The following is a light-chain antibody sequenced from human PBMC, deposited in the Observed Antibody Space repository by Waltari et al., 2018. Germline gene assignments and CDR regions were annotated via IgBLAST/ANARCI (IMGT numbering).Light chain of an antibody. CDR2: GAS. CDR1: QSISSN. Sequence: EIVMTQSPATLSVSPGERATLPCRASQSISSNLAWYQQKPGQAPRLLINGASIRATGIPARFSGSGSGTEFTLTISILQSEDFAVYFCQQYNNWPPGTFGQGTKVEIK. CDR3: QQYNNWPPGT. V-gene: IGKV3D-15*03. J-gene: IGKJ1*01.